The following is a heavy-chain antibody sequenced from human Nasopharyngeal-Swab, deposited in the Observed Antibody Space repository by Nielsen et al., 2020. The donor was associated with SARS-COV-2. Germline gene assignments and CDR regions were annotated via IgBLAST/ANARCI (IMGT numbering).Heavy chain of an antibody. CDR1: GFSLNTSGMC. CDR2: IDWDEDK. CDR3: ARNPPRGSGFDF. D-gene: IGHD6-19*01. V-gene: IGHV2-70*01. J-gene: IGHJ4*02. Sequence: SGPTLVKPTQTLTLTCTFSGFSLNTSGMCLTWIRQPPGKALEWLALIDWDEDKYYSTSLKTRLTISKDTSKNPVVLTMTNMDQADTATYYCARNPPRGSGFDFWGQGILVTVSS.